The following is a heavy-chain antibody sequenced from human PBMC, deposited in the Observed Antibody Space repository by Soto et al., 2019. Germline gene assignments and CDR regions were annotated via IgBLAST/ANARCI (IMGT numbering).Heavy chain of an antibody. D-gene: IGHD6-13*01. V-gene: IGHV3-48*02. CDR2: ISGSGSTI. CDR3: ARDPYSSSWEVFDY. CDR1: GFTFSNYG. Sequence: EVRLVESGGGLVQPGGSLRVSCAASGFTFSNYGMNWVRQAPGKGLEWVSYISGSGSTIYYADSVKGRFTISRDNAKNSLYLLMDSLRDEDTAVYYCARDPYSSSWEVFDYWDQGTLVTVSS. J-gene: IGHJ4*02.